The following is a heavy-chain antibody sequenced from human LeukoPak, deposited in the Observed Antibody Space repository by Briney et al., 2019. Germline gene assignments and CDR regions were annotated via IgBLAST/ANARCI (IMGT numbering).Heavy chain of an antibody. CDR3: ARGDLYSSSWYN. V-gene: IGHV4-30-4*08. CDR1: GGSISSGDNY. CDR2: SYYSGST. D-gene: IGHD6-13*01. J-gene: IGHJ4*02. Sequence: SETLSLTCTVSGGSISSGDNYWRWIRQPPGKGLEWIGYSYYSGSTYYNPSLKSRVTISVDTSKNQFSLKLSSVTAADTAVYYCARGDLYSSSWYNWGQGTLVTVSS.